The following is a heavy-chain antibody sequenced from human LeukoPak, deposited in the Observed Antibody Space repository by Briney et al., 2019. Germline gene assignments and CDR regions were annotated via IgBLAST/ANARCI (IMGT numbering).Heavy chain of an antibody. CDR3: ANMGGYYYDSSGYYQDY. D-gene: IGHD3-22*01. Sequence: GGSLRLSCAASGFTFSSYGMHWVRQAPGKGLEWVAVISYDGSNKYYADSVKGRFTISRDNSKNTLYLQMNSLRAEDTAVYYCANMGGYYYDSSGYYQDYWGQGTLVTVSS. CDR1: GFTFSSYG. V-gene: IGHV3-30*18. J-gene: IGHJ4*02. CDR2: ISYDGSNK.